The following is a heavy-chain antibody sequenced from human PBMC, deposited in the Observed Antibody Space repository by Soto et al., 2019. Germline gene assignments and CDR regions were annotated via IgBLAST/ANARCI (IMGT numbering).Heavy chain of an antibody. V-gene: IGHV1-24*01. CDR1: GYTLTELS. CDR3: ATEMVYYYDSSGYYWLDY. CDR2: FDPEDGET. D-gene: IGHD3-22*01. J-gene: IGHJ4*02. Sequence: ASVKVSCKVSGYTLTELSMHWVRQAPGEGLEWMGGFDPEDGETIYAQKFQGRVTMTEDTSTDTAYMELSSLRSEDTAVYYCATEMVYYYDSSGYYWLDYWGQGTLVTVSS.